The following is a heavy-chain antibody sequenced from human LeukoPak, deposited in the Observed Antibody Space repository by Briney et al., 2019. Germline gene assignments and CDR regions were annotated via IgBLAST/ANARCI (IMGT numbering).Heavy chain of an antibody. CDR3: AKDPGSKSTSLPGDI. Sequence: PGRSLRLSCAASGFTFSDYGMHWVRQAPGKGLEWVSLISHDGSNKYYGDSVKGRFTISRDNSKNTLYLQMSTLRAEETAVYYCAKDPGSKSTSLPGDIWGQGTMVTVSS. D-gene: IGHD2-2*01. J-gene: IGHJ3*02. CDR2: ISHDGSNK. CDR1: GFTFSDYG. V-gene: IGHV3-30*18.